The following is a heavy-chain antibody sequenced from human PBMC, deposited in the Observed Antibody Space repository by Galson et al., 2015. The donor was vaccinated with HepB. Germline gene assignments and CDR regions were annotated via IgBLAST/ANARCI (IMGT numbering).Heavy chain of an antibody. CDR3: ARHPLLYGGTYAFDI. CDR1: GYSFTSYW. J-gene: IGHJ3*02. CDR2: IYPGDSDT. D-gene: IGHD4-23*01. Sequence: QSGAEVKKPGESLKISCKGPGYSFTSYWIGWVRQMPGKGLEWMGIIYPGDSDTRYSPSFQGQVTISADKSISTAYLQWSSLKASDTAMYYCARHPLLYGGTYAFDIWGQGTMVTVSS. V-gene: IGHV5-51*01.